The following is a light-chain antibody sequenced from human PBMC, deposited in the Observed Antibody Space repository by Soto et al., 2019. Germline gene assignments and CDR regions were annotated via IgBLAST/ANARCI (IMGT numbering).Light chain of an antibody. V-gene: IGLV1-47*01. CDR2: RNN. CDR3: AAWDDSLSGVV. J-gene: IGLJ3*02. CDR1: SSNLGSNF. Sequence: QSVLTQPPSASGTPGQRVTISCSGSSSNLGSNFVYWYQQLPGAAPKLLISRNNERPSGVPDRFSDSKSGTSASLAISGLRSEDEADYHCAAWDDSLSGVVFGGGTKLTVL.